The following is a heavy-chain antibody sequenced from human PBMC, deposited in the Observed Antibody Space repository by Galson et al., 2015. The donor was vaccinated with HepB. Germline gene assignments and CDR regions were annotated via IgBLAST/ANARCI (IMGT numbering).Heavy chain of an antibody. J-gene: IGHJ6*02. CDR3: ARDAISGGYSGYDGGDYYYGMDV. D-gene: IGHD5-12*01. CDR1: GYTFTSYG. V-gene: IGHV1-18*01. Sequence: SVKVSCKASGYTFTSYGISWVRQAPGQGLEWMGWISAYNGNTNYAQKLQGRVTMTTDTSTSTAYMELRSLRSDDTAVYYCARDAISGGYSGYDGGDYYYGMDVWGQGTAVTVSS. CDR2: ISAYNGNT.